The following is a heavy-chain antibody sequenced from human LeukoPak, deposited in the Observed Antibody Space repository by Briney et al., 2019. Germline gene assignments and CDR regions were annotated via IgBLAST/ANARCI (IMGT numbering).Heavy chain of an antibody. J-gene: IGHJ4*02. CDR2: TYYRSKWYN. V-gene: IGHV6-1*01. D-gene: IGHD3-3*01. CDR3: ARQPTIFGVVTIDY. Sequence: SQTLSLTCAISGDSVSSNSAAWNWIRQSPSRGLEWLGRTYYRSKWYNDYAVSVKSRITINPDTSKNQFSLKLSSVTAADTAVYYCARQPTIFGVVTIDYWGQGTLVTVSS. CDR1: GDSVSSNSAA.